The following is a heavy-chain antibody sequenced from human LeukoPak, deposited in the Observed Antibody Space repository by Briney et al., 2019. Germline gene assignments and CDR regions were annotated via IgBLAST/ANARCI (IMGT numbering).Heavy chain of an antibody. D-gene: IGHD6-13*01. Sequence: SETLSLTCAVHGGPFSGYYWSWIRQPPGKGLEWIGAINHSGSTNYNPSLKSHVTISVDTSKNQFCLKLSSVTAADTAVYYCASFPRNYIAAAGRNHTDYWGQGTLVTVSS. V-gene: IGHV4-34*01. J-gene: IGHJ4*02. CDR3: ASFPRNYIAAAGRNHTDY. CDR2: INHSGST. CDR1: GGPFSGYY.